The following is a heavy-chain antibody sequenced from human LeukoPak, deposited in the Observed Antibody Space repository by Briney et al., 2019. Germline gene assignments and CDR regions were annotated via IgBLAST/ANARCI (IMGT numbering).Heavy chain of an antibody. CDR1: GFTFSSNA. Sequence: GGSLRLSCAASGFTFSSNAMRWVRQAPGKGLEWVSAISGSGGSTYYADSVKGRFTISRGNSKNTLYLQMNSLRAEDTAVYYCAKDLGSGWYDGGAFDIWGQGTMVTVSS. CDR2: ISGSGGST. CDR3: AKDLGSGWYDGGAFDI. D-gene: IGHD6-19*01. V-gene: IGHV3-23*01. J-gene: IGHJ3*02.